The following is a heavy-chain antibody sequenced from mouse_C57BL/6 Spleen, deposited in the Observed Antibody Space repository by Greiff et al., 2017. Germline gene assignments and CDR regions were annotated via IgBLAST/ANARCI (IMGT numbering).Heavy chain of an antibody. CDR1: GYSITSGYY. V-gene: IGHV3-6*01. CDR3: ARDYYDYDDGDYYAMDY. CDR2: ISYDGSN. J-gene: IGHJ4*01. Sequence: EVQRVESGPGLVKPSQSLSLTCSVTGYSITSGYYWNWIRQFPGNKLEWMGYISYDGSNNYNPSLKNRISITRDTSKNQFFLKLNSVTTEDTATYYCARDYYDYDDGDYYAMDYWGQGTSVTVSS. D-gene: IGHD2-4*01.